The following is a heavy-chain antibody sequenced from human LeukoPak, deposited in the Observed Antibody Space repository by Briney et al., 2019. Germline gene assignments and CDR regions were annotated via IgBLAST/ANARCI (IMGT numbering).Heavy chain of an antibody. CDR3: ARERTHYYGSGRDYYYYMDV. V-gene: IGHV4-34*01. CDR1: GGSFSGYY. J-gene: IGHJ6*03. Sequence: SETLSLTCAVYGGSFSGYYWSWIRQPPGKGLEWIGEINHSGSTNYNPSLKSRVTISVDTSKNQFSLKLSSVTAADTAVYYCARERTHYYGSGRDYYYYMDVWGKGTTVTISS. D-gene: IGHD3-10*01. CDR2: INHSGST.